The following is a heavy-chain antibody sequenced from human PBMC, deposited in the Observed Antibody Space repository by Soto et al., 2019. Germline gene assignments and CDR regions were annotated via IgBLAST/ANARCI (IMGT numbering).Heavy chain of an antibody. CDR3: ARGGRGYDFWSGGSDYYYYMDV. V-gene: IGHV3-33*01. D-gene: IGHD3-3*01. Sequence: GGSLSLSCAASGFTFISYGMHWVREAPGKGLEWVAAIWYDGSNKYYADSVKGRFTISRDNSKSTLYLQMNSLRAEDTAVYYCARGGRGYDFWSGGSDYYYYMDVWGKGTTVTVSS. J-gene: IGHJ6*03. CDR1: GFTFISYG. CDR2: IWYDGSNK.